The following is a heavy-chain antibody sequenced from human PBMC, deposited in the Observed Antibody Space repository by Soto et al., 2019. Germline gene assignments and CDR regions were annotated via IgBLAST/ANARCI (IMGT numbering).Heavy chain of an antibody. D-gene: IGHD3-22*01. CDR1: GGSISSYY. CDR2: IYYSGST. V-gene: IGHV4-59*01. J-gene: IGHJ5*02. Sequence: SETLSLTCTVSGGSISSYYWSWIRQPPGKGLERIGYIYYSGSTNYNPSLKSRVTISVDTSKNQFSLKLSSVTAADTAVYYCAREEGSHYYDSSGTWFDPWGQGTLVTVSS. CDR3: AREEGSHYYDSSGTWFDP.